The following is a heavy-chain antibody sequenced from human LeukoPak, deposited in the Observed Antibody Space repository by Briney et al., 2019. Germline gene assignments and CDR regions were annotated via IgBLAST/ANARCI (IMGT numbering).Heavy chain of an antibody. Sequence: GGSLRLSCAASGFTFSSYDMNWVRQAPGKGLEWVSYIQSTGTTIHYADSVKGRFTISRDNAENSLYLQVNNLRVEDTAVYYCVRSDRETYAFDIWGQGAMVTVSS. J-gene: IGHJ3*02. V-gene: IGHV3-48*03. CDR1: GFTFSSYD. CDR3: VRSDRETYAFDI. CDR2: IQSTGTTI. D-gene: IGHD3-10*01.